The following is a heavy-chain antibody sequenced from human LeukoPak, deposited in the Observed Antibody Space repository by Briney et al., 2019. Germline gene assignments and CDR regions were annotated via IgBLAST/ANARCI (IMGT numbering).Heavy chain of an antibody. J-gene: IGHJ4*02. D-gene: IGHD1-26*01. CDR3: ARDRFRAAVGLDY. CDR1: GFTFSSYA. Sequence: PGGSLRLSCAASGFTFSSYAMHWVRQAPGKGLEWVAVISYDGSNKYYADSVKGRFTISRDNSQNTLYLQMNSLRAEDTAVYYCARDRFRAAVGLDYWGQGTLVTVSS. CDR2: ISYDGSNK. V-gene: IGHV3-30*04.